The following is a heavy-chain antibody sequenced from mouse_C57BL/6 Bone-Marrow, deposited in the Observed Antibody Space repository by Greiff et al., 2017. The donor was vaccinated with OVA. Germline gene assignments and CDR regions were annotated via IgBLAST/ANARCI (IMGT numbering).Heavy chain of an antibody. CDR3: ARTYYSNYGAMDY. J-gene: IGHJ4*01. V-gene: IGHV1-42*01. Sequence: VQLQQSGPELVKPGASVKISCKASGYSFTGYYMNWVKQSPEKSLEWIGEINPSTGGTTYNQKFKAKATLTVDKSSSTAYMQLKSLTSEDSAVYYGARTYYSNYGAMDYWGQGTSVTVSS. D-gene: IGHD2-5*01. CDR2: INPSTGGT. CDR1: GYSFTGYY.